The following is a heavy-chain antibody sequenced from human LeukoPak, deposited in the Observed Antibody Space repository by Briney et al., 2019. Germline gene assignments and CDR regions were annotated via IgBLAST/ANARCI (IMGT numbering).Heavy chain of an antibody. J-gene: IGHJ6*02. CDR2: ISSGGSSM. D-gene: IGHD2-2*01. V-gene: IGHV3-48*03. CDR1: GFTFSSYE. Sequence: GGSLRLSCAASGFTFSSYEMNWVRQAPGKGLEWVSFISSGGSSMCYVDSVKGRFTISRDNAKNSLYLQMNSLRAEDTAVYYCARWYCSGTSCHYYYFGMDVWGQGTTVTVSS. CDR3: ARWYCSGTSCHYYYFGMDV.